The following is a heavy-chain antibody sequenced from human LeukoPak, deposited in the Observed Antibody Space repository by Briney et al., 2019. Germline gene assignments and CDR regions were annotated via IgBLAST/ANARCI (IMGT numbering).Heavy chain of an antibody. Sequence: PGGSLRLSCAASGFTFSSYGMHWVRQAPGKGLEWVAFIRYDGSNKYYADSVKGRFTISRDNSKNTLYLQMISLRAEDTAVYYCAKDPTIAVAGTFGFKNRNYYYYGMDVWGQGTTVTVSS. D-gene: IGHD6-19*01. CDR2: IRYDGSNK. CDR3: AKDPTIAVAGTFGFKNRNYYYYGMDV. J-gene: IGHJ6*02. V-gene: IGHV3-30*02. CDR1: GFTFSSYG.